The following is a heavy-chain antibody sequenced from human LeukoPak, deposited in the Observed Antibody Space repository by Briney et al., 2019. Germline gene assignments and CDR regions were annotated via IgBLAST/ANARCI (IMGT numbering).Heavy chain of an antibody. V-gene: IGHV3-66*01. CDR2: IYSNGKA. CDR1: GFTFSSYA. J-gene: IGHJ4*02. Sequence: GRSLRLSCAASGFTFSSYAMHWVRQAPGKGLEWVSVIYSNGKAYYTDSVKGRFTISRDIAQNTLFLQMNNLRAEDTAVYYCAKEMATINSYFDYWGQGTLVTVSS. CDR3: AKEMATINSYFDY. D-gene: IGHD5-24*01.